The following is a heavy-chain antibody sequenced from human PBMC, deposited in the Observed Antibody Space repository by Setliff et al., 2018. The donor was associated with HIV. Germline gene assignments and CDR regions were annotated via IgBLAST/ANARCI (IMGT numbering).Heavy chain of an antibody. CDR2: FDPEDGET. CDR3: ARVLYISGWYGPVVKALDM. CDR1: GYTLTELS. Sequence: GASVKVSCKISGYTLTELSIHWVRQAPGKGLEWMANFDPEDGETFYAQKLQGRVTMTTDTSTSTAYMELRSLRSDDTAMYYCARVLYISGWYGPVVKALDMWGQGTMVTVSS. V-gene: IGHV1-24*01. J-gene: IGHJ3*02. D-gene: IGHD6-19*01.